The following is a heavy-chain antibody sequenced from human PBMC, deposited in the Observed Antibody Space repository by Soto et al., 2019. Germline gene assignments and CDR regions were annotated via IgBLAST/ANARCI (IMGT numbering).Heavy chain of an antibody. CDR1: GGSISSGGYS. Sequence: PSETLSLTCAVSGGSISSGGYSWGWIRQPPGKGLEWIGYIYHSGSTYYNPSLKSRVTISVDRSKNQFSLKLSSVTAADTAVYYCARSLINYYDSSGYPKDYAFDIWGQGTMVTVSS. J-gene: IGHJ3*02. V-gene: IGHV4-30-2*01. CDR2: IYHSGST. D-gene: IGHD3-22*01. CDR3: ARSLINYYDSSGYPKDYAFDI.